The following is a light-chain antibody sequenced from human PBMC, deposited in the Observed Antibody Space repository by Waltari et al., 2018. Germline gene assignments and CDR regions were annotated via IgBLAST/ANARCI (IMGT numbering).Light chain of an antibody. Sequence: DIRMTQFPSTLSASVGDRVTITCRASQSINTWLAWYQQRPGKAPKVLIYKASTLESGVPSRFSGSGSGTEFTLTISSLQPDDFATYYCQQYDRYLFTFGPGTTVDVK. CDR2: KAS. CDR1: QSINTW. V-gene: IGKV1-5*03. CDR3: QQYDRYLFT. J-gene: IGKJ3*01.